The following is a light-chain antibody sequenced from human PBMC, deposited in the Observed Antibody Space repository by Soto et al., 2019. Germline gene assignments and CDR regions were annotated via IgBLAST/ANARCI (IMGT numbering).Light chain of an antibody. CDR1: RNIGNW. CDR2: KAS. CDR3: QQYTSFPWA. Sequence: DIQMTQSPYTLSASVGDRVTITCRASRNIGNWLAWYQQKPGKAPKLLIYKASALESGAPSRFSGSGFGTEFSLTISGRQADDSATYHCQQYTSFPWAFGQGARVEVK. J-gene: IGKJ1*01. V-gene: IGKV1-5*03.